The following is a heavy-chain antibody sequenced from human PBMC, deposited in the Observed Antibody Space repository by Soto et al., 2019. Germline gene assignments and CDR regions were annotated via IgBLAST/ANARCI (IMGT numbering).Heavy chain of an antibody. CDR2: IIPILGIA. V-gene: IGHV1-69*02. J-gene: IGHJ4*02. CDR1: GGTFSSYT. CDR3: ARGERFYLNIVVVPAAAFDY. D-gene: IGHD2-2*01. Sequence: QVQLVQSGAEVKKPGSSVKVSCKASGGTFSSYTISWVRQAPGQGLEWMGRIIPILGIANYAQKFQGRVTITEDKSTSTAYMELSSLRSEDTAVYYCARGERFYLNIVVVPAAAFDYWGQGTLVTVSS.